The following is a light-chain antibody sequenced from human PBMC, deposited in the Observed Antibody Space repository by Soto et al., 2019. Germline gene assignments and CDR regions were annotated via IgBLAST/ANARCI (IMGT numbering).Light chain of an antibody. J-gene: IGLJ1*01. CDR2: EAT. Sequence: QSVLTQPASVSGSPGQSITISCTGTSSDVGAYIYVSWYQHHPGKAPKVMIYEATNRPSGVSDRFSGSKSGNTASLTISGLQAEDEADYYCCSYTSSRTYVFGTGTKVTV. V-gene: IGLV2-14*01. CDR3: CSYTSSRTYV. CDR1: SSDVGAYIY.